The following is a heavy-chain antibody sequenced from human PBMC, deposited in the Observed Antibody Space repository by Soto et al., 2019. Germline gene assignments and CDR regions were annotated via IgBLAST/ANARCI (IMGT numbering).Heavy chain of an antibody. CDR2: IYYSGGT. D-gene: IGHD3-22*01. V-gene: IGHV4-59*01. CDR3: ATSRYYYDSNAGHAFDI. CDR1: GGSISSYY. Sequence: LSLTCTVSGGSISSYYWSWIRQPPGKGLEWIGYIYYSGGTNYNPSLKSRVTISVDTSKSQFSLKLSSVTAADTAVYYCATSRYYYDSNAGHAFDIWRQGTMVTVSS. J-gene: IGHJ3*02.